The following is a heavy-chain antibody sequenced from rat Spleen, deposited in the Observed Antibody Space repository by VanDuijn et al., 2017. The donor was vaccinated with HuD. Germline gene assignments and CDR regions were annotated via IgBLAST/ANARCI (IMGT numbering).Heavy chain of an antibody. D-gene: IGHD1-10*01. CDR1: GFTFSNSG. Sequence: EVQLVESGGGLVQPGRSLKLSCAASGFTFSNSGLAWVRQAPKKGLEWVASIKYEDFTPYHGDSVVGRFTIYRDNAESTLSLQMNSLRSEDTATYYCTRGGNNDFDYWGQGVMVTVSS. CDR2: IKYEDFTP. CDR3: TRGGNNDFDY. J-gene: IGHJ2*01. V-gene: IGHV5-22*01.